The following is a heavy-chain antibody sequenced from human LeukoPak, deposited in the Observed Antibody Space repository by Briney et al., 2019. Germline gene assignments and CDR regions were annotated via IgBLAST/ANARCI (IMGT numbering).Heavy chain of an antibody. CDR2: IIPIFGTA. V-gene: IGHV1-69*05. CDR1: GGTFSSYA. Sequence: SVKVSCKASGGTFSSYAISWVRQAPGQGLEWMGRIIPIFGTANYAQKFQGRVTITTDESTRTAYMELSSLKSEDTAVYYCARGDSSGYYGLYWGQGTLVTVSS. J-gene: IGHJ4*02. CDR3: ARGDSSGYYGLY. D-gene: IGHD3-22*01.